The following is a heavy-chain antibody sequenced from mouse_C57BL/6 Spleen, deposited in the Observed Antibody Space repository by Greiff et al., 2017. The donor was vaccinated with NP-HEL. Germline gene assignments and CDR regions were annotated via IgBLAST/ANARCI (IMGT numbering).Heavy chain of an antibody. Sequence: QVHVKQPGAELVRPGSSVKLSCKASGYTFTSYWMHWVKQRPIQGLEWIGNIDPSDSETHYNQKFKDKATLTVDKSSSTAYMQLSSLTSEDSAVYYCARRDGYYWFAYWGQGTLVTVSA. D-gene: IGHD2-3*01. V-gene: IGHV1-52*01. CDR1: GYTFTSYW. J-gene: IGHJ3*01. CDR3: ARRDGYYWFAY. CDR2: IDPSDSET.